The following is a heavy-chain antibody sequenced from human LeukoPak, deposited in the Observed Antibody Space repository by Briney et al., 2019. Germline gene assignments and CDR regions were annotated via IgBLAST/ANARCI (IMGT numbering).Heavy chain of an antibody. Sequence: SETLSLTCTVSGGSISSYYWSWIRQPPGKGLEWIGYIYYSGSTNYNPSLKSRVTISVDTSKNQFSLKLSSVTAADTAVYYCARNGTIFGVVIGPDAFDIWGQGTMVTVSS. V-gene: IGHV4-59*01. D-gene: IGHD3-3*01. CDR2: IYYSGST. CDR1: GGSISSYY. J-gene: IGHJ3*02. CDR3: ARNGTIFGVVIGPDAFDI.